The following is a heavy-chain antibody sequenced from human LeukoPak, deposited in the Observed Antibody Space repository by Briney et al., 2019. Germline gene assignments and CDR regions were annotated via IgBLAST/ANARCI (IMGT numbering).Heavy chain of an antibody. CDR1: GFTFSSYS. CDR3: AKALARPGYYYGMDV. D-gene: IGHD6-6*01. V-gene: IGHV3-21*01. Sequence: PGGSLRLSCAASGFTFSSYSMNWVRQAPGKGLEWVSSISSSSSYIYYADSVKGRFTISRDNAKNSLYLQMNSLRAEDTAVYYCAKALARPGYYYGMDVWGQGTTVTVSS. J-gene: IGHJ6*02. CDR2: ISSSSSYI.